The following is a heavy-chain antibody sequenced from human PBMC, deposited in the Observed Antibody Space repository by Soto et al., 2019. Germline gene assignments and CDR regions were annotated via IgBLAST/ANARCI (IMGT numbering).Heavy chain of an antibody. CDR1: AESFNNYW. CDR3: ARGASYRWDY. CDR2: MKPNGSDT. V-gene: IGHV5-51*03. D-gene: IGHD3-16*01. Sequence: EVQLVQSGAEVKKPGEFLQISCQGSAESFNNYWIGWVRRLPGKGLERMGMMKPNGSDTRYSPPFQGQVIISVDKSINTAYLQWASLKASDTGMYYCARGASYRWDYWGQGTLVTVSS. J-gene: IGHJ4*02.